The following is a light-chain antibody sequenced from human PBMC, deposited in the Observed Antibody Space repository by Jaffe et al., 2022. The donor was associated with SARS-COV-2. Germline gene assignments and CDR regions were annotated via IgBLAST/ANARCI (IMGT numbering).Light chain of an antibody. J-gene: IGLJ2*01. CDR1: SSDVGGYNY. CDR3: SSYTMTSTVV. Sequence: QSALAQPASVSGSLGQSITISCTGTSSDVGGYNYVSWYQHHPGNAPRLMIYDVSNRPSGVSNRFSGSKSGNTASLTISGLQAEDEADYYCSSYTMTSTVVFGGGTKLTVL. CDR2: DVS. V-gene: IGLV2-14*03.